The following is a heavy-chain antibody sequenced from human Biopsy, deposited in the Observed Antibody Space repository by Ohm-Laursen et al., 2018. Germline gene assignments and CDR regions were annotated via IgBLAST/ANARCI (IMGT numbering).Heavy chain of an antibody. CDR1: GFTFDDYA. CDR2: ISWNSGSI. J-gene: IGHJ6*02. V-gene: IGHV3-9*01. CDR3: AKDLHNYGMDV. Sequence: SLRLSCTASGFTFDDYAMHWVRQAPGKGLEWVSGISWNSGSIGYADSVKGRFTISRDNAKNTLHLQMNSLRADDTAIYYCAKDLHNYGMDVWGQGTTVTVSS.